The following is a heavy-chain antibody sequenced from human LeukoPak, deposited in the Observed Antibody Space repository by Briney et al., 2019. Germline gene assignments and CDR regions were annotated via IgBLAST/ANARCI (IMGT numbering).Heavy chain of an antibody. V-gene: IGHV3-23*01. CDR3: AKDAAGPEY. J-gene: IGHJ4*02. CDR1: GFTFSSYA. D-gene: IGHD6-13*01. CDR2: ISGSGGST. Sequence: GRSLRLASAASGFTFSSYAMSWVRQAPGKGLEWVSAISGSGGSTYYADSVKGRFTISRDNSKNTLFLQMNSLRAEDTAVYYCAKDAAGPEYWGQGTLVTVSS.